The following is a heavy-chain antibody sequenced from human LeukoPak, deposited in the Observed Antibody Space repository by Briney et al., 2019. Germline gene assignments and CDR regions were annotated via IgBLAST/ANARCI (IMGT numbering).Heavy chain of an antibody. Sequence: ASVKVSCKASGCTFTSYYMHWVRQAPGQGLEWMGIINPGGGSTSYAQKFQGRVTMTRDMSTSTVYMELSSLRSEDTAVYYCAGGRRWLQFWDRYSYYFDYWGQGTLVTVSS. D-gene: IGHD5-24*01. CDR1: GCTFTSYY. J-gene: IGHJ4*02. CDR2: INPGGGST. V-gene: IGHV1-46*01. CDR3: AGGRRWLQFWDRYSYYFDY.